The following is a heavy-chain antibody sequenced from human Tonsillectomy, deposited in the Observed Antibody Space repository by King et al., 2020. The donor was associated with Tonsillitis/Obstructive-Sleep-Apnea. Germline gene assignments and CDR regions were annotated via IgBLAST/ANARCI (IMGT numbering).Heavy chain of an antibody. Sequence: VQLQQWGAGLLKPSETLSLTCAVYGGSFSGYYWSWIRQPPGKGLEWIGEINHSGSTNYNPSLKSRVTISVDTSKNQFSLKLSSVTAADTAVYYCARVLRFLEWFPYMDVWGKGTTVTVYS. CDR2: INHSGST. CDR1: GGSFSGYY. V-gene: IGHV4-34*01. D-gene: IGHD3-3*01. J-gene: IGHJ6*03. CDR3: ARVLRFLEWFPYMDV.